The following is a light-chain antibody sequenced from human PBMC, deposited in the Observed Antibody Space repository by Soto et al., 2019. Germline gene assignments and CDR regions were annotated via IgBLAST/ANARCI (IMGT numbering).Light chain of an antibody. V-gene: IGLV2-23*02. J-gene: IGLJ1*01. CDR2: EVT. CDR3: FSYAGDSVYV. Sequence: QSVLTQPASVSGSPRQSITISCTGTNSDVGSYNLVSWFQQHPGKAPKPVIYEVTKRPSGVSDRFSGSKSGNTASLTISGLQAEDEADYYCFSYAGDSVYVFGTGTKV. CDR1: NSDVGSYNL.